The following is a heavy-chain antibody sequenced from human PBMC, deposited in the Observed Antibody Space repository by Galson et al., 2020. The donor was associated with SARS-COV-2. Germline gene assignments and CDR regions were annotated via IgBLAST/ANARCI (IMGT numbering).Heavy chain of an antibody. V-gene: IGHV4-30-2*01. CDR2: IYHSGST. J-gene: IGHJ4*02. CDR3: ARLITIPASGYFDY. Sequence: SETLSLTCTVSGGSISSGGYSWSWIRQPPGKGLEWIGYIYHSGSTYYNPSLKSRVTISVDRSKNQFSLKLSSVTAADTAVYYCARLITIPASGYFDYWGQGTLVTVSS. D-gene: IGHD3-3*01. CDR1: GGSISSGGYS.